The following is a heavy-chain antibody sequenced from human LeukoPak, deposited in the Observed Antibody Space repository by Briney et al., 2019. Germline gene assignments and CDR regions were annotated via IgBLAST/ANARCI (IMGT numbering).Heavy chain of an antibody. CDR2: IYPGDSDT. Sequence: GESLKISCKGSGYSFTSYWIGWVRQMPGKGLESMGIIYPGDSDTRYSPSFQGQVTISADKSISTAYLQWSSLKASDTAMYYCARVYYYDSSGYYFTFDSWGQGTLVTVSS. D-gene: IGHD3-22*01. CDR3: ARVYYYDSSGYYFTFDS. J-gene: IGHJ4*02. CDR1: GYSFTSYW. V-gene: IGHV5-51*01.